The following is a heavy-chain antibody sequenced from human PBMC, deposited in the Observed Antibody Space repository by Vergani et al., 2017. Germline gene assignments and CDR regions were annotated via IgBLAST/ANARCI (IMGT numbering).Heavy chain of an antibody. J-gene: IGHJ4*02. D-gene: IGHD3-22*01. CDR1: NYSISRGYF. CDR3: ARMGGYDEGDAFRIGYFDS. V-gene: IGHV4-38-2*02. Sequence: QVQLQESGPGLVKPSETLSLTCTVSNYSISRGYFWGWIRRPPGKGLEWIGFIYYSDRTFYNPSLRGRLSMSIDTSKNQFSLKLDSVTAADTAMYYCARMGGYDEGDAFRIGYFDSWGPGILVTVSS. CDR2: IYYSDRT.